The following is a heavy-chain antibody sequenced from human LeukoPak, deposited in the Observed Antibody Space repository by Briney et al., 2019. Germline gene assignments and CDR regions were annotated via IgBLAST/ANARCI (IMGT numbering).Heavy chain of an antibody. J-gene: IGHJ4*02. CDR1: GFTFSSYA. D-gene: IGHD3-10*01. V-gene: IGHV3-23*01. CDR2: INGSGGST. CDR3: AKVAMGYYGSGSLDY. Sequence: GGSLRLSCAASGFTFSSYAMSWVRQAPGKGLEWVSAINGSGGSTYYADSVKGRFTISRDNSKNTLYLQMNSLRAEDTAVYYCAKVAMGYYGSGSLDYWGQGTLVTVSS.